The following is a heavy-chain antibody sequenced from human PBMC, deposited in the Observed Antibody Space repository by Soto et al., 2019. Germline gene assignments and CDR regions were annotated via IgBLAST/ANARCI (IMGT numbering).Heavy chain of an antibody. V-gene: IGHV4-38-2*01. J-gene: IGHJ4*02. Sequence: QVQLQESGPGLVKPSETLSLTCAVSGYSISSGYYWGWIRQPPGKGLEWIGSIYHSGSTYYNPSLKSRVTISVDTSKNQFSLKLSSVTAADTAVYYCAEGTNLDYWGQGTLVTVSS. D-gene: IGHD1-1*01. CDR1: GYSISSGYY. CDR2: IYHSGST. CDR3: AEGTNLDY.